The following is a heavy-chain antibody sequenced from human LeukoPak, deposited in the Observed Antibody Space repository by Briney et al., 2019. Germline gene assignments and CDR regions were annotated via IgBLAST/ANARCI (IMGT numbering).Heavy chain of an antibody. Sequence: GGSLRLSCAASGFIFRNYGMNWVRQAPGKGLEWVSGIYTNGNTRYADSVRGRFTISRDNSKNTLYLQMNSLRAEDTAVYYCARDSPRSWGAFDYWGQGTLVTVSS. V-gene: IGHV3-23*05. CDR3: ARDSPRSWGAFDY. CDR2: IYTNGNT. D-gene: IGHD3-16*01. CDR1: GFIFRNYG. J-gene: IGHJ4*02.